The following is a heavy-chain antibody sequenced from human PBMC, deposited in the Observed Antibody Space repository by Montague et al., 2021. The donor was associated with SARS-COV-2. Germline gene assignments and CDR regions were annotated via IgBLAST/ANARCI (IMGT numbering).Heavy chain of an antibody. CDR1: GGSISGYY. CDR3: AGGSYSSRWYGPKYYFDY. D-gene: IGHD6-13*01. Sequence: SETLSLTCAVYGGSISGYYWSWIRQPPGKGLEWIGEINHSGSTNYNPSPKSRVTISVDTSKNQYSLKLSSVTAAATAVYYCAGGSYSSRWYGPKYYFDYWGQGTLVTVSS. J-gene: IGHJ4*02. V-gene: IGHV4-34*01. CDR2: INHSGST.